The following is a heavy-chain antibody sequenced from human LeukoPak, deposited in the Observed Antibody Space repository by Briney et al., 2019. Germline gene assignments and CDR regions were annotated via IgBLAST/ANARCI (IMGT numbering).Heavy chain of an antibody. Sequence: ASVKVSCKASGYTFTSYDINWVRQATGQGLEWMGWMNPNSGNTGYAQKFQGRVTMTRNTSISTAYMELSSLRSEDTAVYYCARGYIAVAGTGDWFDPWSQGTLVTVSS. V-gene: IGHV1-8*01. CDR1: GYTFTSYD. J-gene: IGHJ5*02. CDR3: ARGYIAVAGTGDWFDP. D-gene: IGHD6-19*01. CDR2: MNPNSGNT.